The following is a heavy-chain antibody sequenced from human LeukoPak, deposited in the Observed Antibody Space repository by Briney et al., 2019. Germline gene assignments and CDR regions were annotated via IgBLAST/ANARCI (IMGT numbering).Heavy chain of an antibody. J-gene: IGHJ4*01. CDR3: ARRGGSSSRRSPIDY. D-gene: IGHD6-6*01. CDR1: GFTFSDYW. Sequence: GSLRLSCTASGFTFSDYWMTWVRQAPGKGPEWVANIKQDGSQRYYVDSVRGRFTISRDNAKNSLFLQMNGLRAEDTAVYYCARRGGSSSRRSPIDYWGQEPWSPSPQ. V-gene: IGHV3-7*01. CDR2: IKQDGSQR.